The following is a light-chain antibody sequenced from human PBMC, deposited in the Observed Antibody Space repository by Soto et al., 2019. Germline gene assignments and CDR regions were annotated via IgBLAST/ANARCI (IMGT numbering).Light chain of an antibody. Sequence: QLVLTQSPCASASLGASVKLTCTLSSGHSNYAIAWHQQQPEKGPRYLMKLNSDGSHSKGDGIPYRFSGSSSGAERYLTISSLQSEDEADYYCQTWGTGIVVFGGGTKLTVL. CDR3: QTWGTGIVV. V-gene: IGLV4-69*01. CDR1: SGHSNYA. CDR2: LNSDGSH. J-gene: IGLJ2*01.